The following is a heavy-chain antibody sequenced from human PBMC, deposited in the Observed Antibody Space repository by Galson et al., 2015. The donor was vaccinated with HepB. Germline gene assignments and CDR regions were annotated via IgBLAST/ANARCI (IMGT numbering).Heavy chain of an antibody. CDR1: GYTFTSYA. Sequence: SVKVSCKASGYTFTSYAMHWVRQAPGQRLEWMGWINAGNGNTKYSQKFQGRVTITRDTSASTAYMELSSLRSEDTAVYYCARDQSITIFGVVGGWFDPWGQGTLVTVSS. V-gene: IGHV1-3*01. D-gene: IGHD3-3*01. J-gene: IGHJ5*02. CDR2: INAGNGNT. CDR3: ARDQSITIFGVVGGWFDP.